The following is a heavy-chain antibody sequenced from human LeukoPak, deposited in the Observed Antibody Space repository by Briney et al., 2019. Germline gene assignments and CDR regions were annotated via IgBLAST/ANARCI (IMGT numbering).Heavy chain of an antibody. V-gene: IGHV3-23*01. CDR1: GFTFSSYA. CDR3: AKGWSQVY. CDR2: ISWNSGSI. Sequence: GGSLRLSCAASGFTFSSYAMSWVRQAPGKGLEWVSGISWNSGSIGYADSVKGRFTISRDNAKNSLYLQMNSLRAEDTAVYYCAKGWSQVYWGQGTLVTVSS. J-gene: IGHJ4*02.